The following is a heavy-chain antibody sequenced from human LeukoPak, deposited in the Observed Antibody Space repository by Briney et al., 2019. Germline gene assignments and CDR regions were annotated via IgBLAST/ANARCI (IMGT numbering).Heavy chain of an antibody. V-gene: IGHV3-23*01. CDR1: GFTFSTYA. D-gene: IGHD2-2*01. Sequence: EAGGSLRLSCTASGFTFSTYAMSWVRQAPGKGLVWVSAIGGSGDSTNYADSVRGRFTVSRDNSKNTLYVHMNPLRAEDTAVYYCILPAARASWGQGTLVTVSS. CDR3: ILPAARAS. CDR2: IGGSGDST. J-gene: IGHJ5*02.